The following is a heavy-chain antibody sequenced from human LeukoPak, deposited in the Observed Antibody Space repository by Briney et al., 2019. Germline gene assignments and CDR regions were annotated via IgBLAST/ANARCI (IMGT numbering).Heavy chain of an antibody. D-gene: IGHD3-10*01. CDR3: ARGVWHYYESENYYLNWFDP. CDR2: MNPNSGNT. CDR1: GYTFTSYD. Sequence: ASVKVSCKASGYTFTSYDINWVRQATGQGLEWIGWMNPNSGNTGYAQKFQGRVTMTRNTSISTAYMELSSLRSEDTAVYYCARGVWHYYESENYYLNWFDPWGQGTLVTVSS. J-gene: IGHJ5*02. V-gene: IGHV1-8*01.